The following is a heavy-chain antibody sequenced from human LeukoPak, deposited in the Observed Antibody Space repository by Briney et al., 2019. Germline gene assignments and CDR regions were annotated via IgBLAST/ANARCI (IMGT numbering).Heavy chain of an antibody. J-gene: IGHJ4*02. D-gene: IGHD3-22*01. Sequence: GGSLRLSCAASGFTFSDYYMSWIRQAPGKGLEWVSYISSSGSTIYYADSVKGRFTISRDDAKNSLYLQMNSLRAEDTAVYYCARDQTAATYYYDSSGYLKYRGQGTLVTVSS. CDR2: ISSSGSTI. CDR1: GFTFSDYY. V-gene: IGHV3-11*01. CDR3: ARDQTAATYYYDSSGYLKY.